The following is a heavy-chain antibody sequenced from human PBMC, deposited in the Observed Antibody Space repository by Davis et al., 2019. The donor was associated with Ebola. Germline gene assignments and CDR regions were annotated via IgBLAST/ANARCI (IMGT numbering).Heavy chain of an antibody. CDR2: INHSGST. Sequence: PSETLSLTCAVYGGSFSGYYWSWIRQPPGKGLEWIGEINHSGSTNYNPSLKSRVTISVDTSKNQFSLKLSSVTAADTAVYYCARGLKHLVVAAYFDYWGQGTLVTVSS. J-gene: IGHJ4*02. CDR3: ARGLKHLVVAAYFDY. V-gene: IGHV4-34*01. CDR1: GGSFSGYY. D-gene: IGHD2-15*01.